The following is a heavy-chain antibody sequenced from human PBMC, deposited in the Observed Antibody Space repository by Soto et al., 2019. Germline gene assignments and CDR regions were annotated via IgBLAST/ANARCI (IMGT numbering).Heavy chain of an antibody. CDR3: AKEPYGYDSSGYYYGFDY. J-gene: IGHJ4*02. CDR1: GFMFRSYA. Sequence: EVQLLESGGGLVQPGGSLRLSCAASGFMFRSYAMSWVRQAPGKGLEWVSAIRGSGASTYYADSVKGRFTISRDNSKNTLYLQMNSLRAEDTAVYYCAKEPYGYDSSGYYYGFDYWGQGTLVTVSS. CDR2: IRGSGAST. V-gene: IGHV3-23*01. D-gene: IGHD3-22*01.